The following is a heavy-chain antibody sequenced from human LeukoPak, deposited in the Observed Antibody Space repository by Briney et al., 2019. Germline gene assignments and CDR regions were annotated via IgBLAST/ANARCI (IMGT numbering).Heavy chain of an antibody. CDR3: ARDGDYLDY. CDR2: IDHSGSS. J-gene: IGHJ4*02. Sequence: SETLSLTCGVSDGSFRGYFWSWIRQAPGKGLEWIGEIDHSGSSNYNPSLKSRVTMSVDTSNKHFSLKLTSVTAADTAVYYCARDGDYLDYWGPGTLVSISS. CDR1: DGSFRGYF. V-gene: IGHV4-34*01.